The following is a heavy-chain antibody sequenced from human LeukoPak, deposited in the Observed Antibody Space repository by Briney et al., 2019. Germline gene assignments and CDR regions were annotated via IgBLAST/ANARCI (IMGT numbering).Heavy chain of an antibody. Sequence: GGSLRLSCAASGFTFSSYGMHWVRQAPGKGLEWVAVIWYDGSNKYYADSVKGRFTISRDNSKNTLYLQMNSLRAEDTAVYYCARSKVVVVPAALDHWGQGTLVTVSS. J-gene: IGHJ4*02. CDR1: GFTFSSYG. V-gene: IGHV3-30*19. CDR3: ARSKVVVVPAALDH. D-gene: IGHD2-2*01. CDR2: IWYDGSNK.